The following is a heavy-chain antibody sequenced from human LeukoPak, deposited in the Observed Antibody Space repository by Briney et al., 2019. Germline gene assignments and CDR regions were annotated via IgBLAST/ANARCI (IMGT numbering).Heavy chain of an antibody. Sequence: SETLSLTCAVYGGSFSGYYWSWIRQPPGKGLEWIGEINHSGSTNYNPSLKSRVTISVDTSKNQFTLKLSSVTAADTAVYYCARAYWDDAFVIWGQGTMVTVSS. V-gene: IGHV4-34*01. CDR1: GGSFSGYY. J-gene: IGHJ3*02. D-gene: IGHD2-21*01. CDR2: INHSGST. CDR3: ARAYWDDAFVI.